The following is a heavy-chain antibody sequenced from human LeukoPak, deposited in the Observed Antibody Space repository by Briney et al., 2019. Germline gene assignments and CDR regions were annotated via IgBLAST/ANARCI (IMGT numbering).Heavy chain of an antibody. CDR1: GGSFSGYY. Sequence: PSETLSLTCAVYGGSFSGYYWSWIRQPPGKGLEWIGEINHSGSTNYNPSLKSRVTISVDTSKNQFSLKLTSVTAADTALYYRARGAYRDAFDIWGQGTMVTVSS. V-gene: IGHV4-34*01. CDR2: INHSGST. D-gene: IGHD1-1*01. CDR3: ARGAYRDAFDI. J-gene: IGHJ3*02.